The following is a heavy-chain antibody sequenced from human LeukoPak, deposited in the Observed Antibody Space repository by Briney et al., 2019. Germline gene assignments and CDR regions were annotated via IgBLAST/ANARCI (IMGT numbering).Heavy chain of an antibody. CDR1: GYTFIDFF. CDR2: VYPKTGDT. Sequence: ASVKVSCKASGYTFIDFFIHWVRQAPGQGLEYMGWVYPKTGDTYYAQIFQGRVTMTSDTSIRTAYMEVSRLRSDDSAVYFCARDVACGSTSCHSDYWGQGSLVTVSS. D-gene: IGHD2-2*01. CDR3: ARDVACGSTSCHSDY. V-gene: IGHV1-2*02. J-gene: IGHJ4*02.